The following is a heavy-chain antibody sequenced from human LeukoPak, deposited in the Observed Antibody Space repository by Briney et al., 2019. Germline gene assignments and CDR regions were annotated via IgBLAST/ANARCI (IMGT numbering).Heavy chain of an antibody. V-gene: IGHV4-59*01. CDR2: IYYSGST. CDR1: GGSISSYY. Sequence: SETLSLTCTVSGGSISSYYWSWIRQPPGKGLEWIGYIYYSGSTNYNPSLKSRVTISVDTSKSQFSLKLSSVTAADTAVYYCARVSGLMITFGGVIGPFDYWGQGTLVTVSS. D-gene: IGHD3-16*02. J-gene: IGHJ4*02. CDR3: ARVSGLMITFGGVIGPFDY.